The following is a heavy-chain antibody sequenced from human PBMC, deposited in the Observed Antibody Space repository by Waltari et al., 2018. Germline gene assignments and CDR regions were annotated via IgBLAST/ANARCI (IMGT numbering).Heavy chain of an antibody. D-gene: IGHD2-2*01. V-gene: IGHV1-8*03. J-gene: IGHJ4*02. CDR2: MNPDSVNS. CDR1: GYTFTSYD. Sequence: QVQLVQSGAEAKKPGASVKVSCKASGYTFTSYDIHCVRQSTGQGLARRSWMNPDSVNSGNAQKFQDRVTITRNSTISTAYIELSSLRSGDTAVYYCAGGASSIVVEPAAMLGGVDYLGQGTLVTIAS. CDR3: AGGASSIVVEPAAMLGGVDY.